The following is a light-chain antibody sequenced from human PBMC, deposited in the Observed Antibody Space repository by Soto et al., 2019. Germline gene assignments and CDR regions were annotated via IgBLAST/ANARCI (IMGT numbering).Light chain of an antibody. J-gene: IGKJ4*01. Sequence: EFVMTQSPATVSVSPGEGATLSCRASQGVGYTLAWYQHKPGQAPRLLIYDTSTRATGVPTRFSGSRSGAEFTLTINSLQSEDFAVYYCQPYNNWPLTFGGGTKVDI. CDR2: DTS. CDR3: QPYNNWPLT. CDR1: QGVGYT. V-gene: IGKV3-15*01.